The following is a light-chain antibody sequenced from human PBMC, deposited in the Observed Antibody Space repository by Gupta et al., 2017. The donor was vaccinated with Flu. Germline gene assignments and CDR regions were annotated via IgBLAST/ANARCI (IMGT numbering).Light chain of an antibody. CDR3: SQYLLTGFT. J-gene: IGKJ3*01. Sequence: DIVMTQSPLSLPVTPGEPASISCSSSQSLLHNGYNFLQWYLQKPGQSPQLLIHLVSDRSCGVPDRLNGSGSGTDFTLKIIRGEAQDVGVYYFSQYLLTGFTFGHGTKVDIK. CDR2: LVS. V-gene: IGKV2-28*01. CDR1: QSLLHNGYNF.